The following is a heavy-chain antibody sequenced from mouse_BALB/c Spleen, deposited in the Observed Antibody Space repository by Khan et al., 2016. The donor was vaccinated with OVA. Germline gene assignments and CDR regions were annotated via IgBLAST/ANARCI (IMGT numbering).Heavy chain of an antibody. J-gene: IGHJ4*01. Sequence: QLEESGPGLVKPSQSLSLTCTVTGYSFTSDCAWNWIRQFPGNKLEWMGYIRARGSTNYNPALTSPTSITRDTSKNQFFLQLNSVSTEDTATYYCARDGSRYNYAMDYWGQGTTVTVSS. CDR3: ARDGSRYNYAMDY. V-gene: IGHV3-2*02. CDR1: GYSFTSDCA. CDR2: IRARGST. D-gene: IGHD2-3*01.